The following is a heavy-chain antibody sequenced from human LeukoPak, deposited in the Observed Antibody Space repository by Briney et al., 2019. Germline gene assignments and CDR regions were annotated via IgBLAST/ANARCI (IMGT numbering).Heavy chain of an antibody. D-gene: IGHD6-6*01. CDR3: ARVKYSSSSGLPCY. CDR1: GFNFNAYS. Sequence: GGSLRLSCTASGFNFNAYSMNWVRQAPGKGLEWVAVISYDGSNKYYADSVKGRFTFSRDNSKNTLYLQMNSLRAEDTAVYYCARVKYSSSSGLPCYWGQGTLVTVSS. J-gene: IGHJ4*02. V-gene: IGHV3-30*03. CDR2: ISYDGSNK.